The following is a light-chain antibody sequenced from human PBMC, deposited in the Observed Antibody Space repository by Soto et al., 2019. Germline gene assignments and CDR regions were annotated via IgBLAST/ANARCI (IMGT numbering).Light chain of an antibody. V-gene: IGKV1-39*01. CDR2: DAS. CDR3: QPSYSTPLT. CDR1: QDISNY. J-gene: IGKJ4*01. Sequence: DLQRTQSPSSMSASVGDRVTVTRQASQDISNYLNRYQQKPGKAGKLLIYDASNLETGVPSRFSGSGSGTDFTITISSLQPEDFATYYCQPSYSTPLTFGGGTQVEIK.